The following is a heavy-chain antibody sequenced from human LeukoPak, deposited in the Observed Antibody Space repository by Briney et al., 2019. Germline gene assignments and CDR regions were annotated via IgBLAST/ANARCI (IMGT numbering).Heavy chain of an antibody. CDR2: ISPYNGDT. J-gene: IGHJ4*02. D-gene: IGHD4-17*01. CDR3: VRDENYGIYINFDF. Sequence: ASVKVSCKASGGTFSSYAISWVRQAPGEGLEWMGWISPYNGDTNYAQKFQGRLTLTTDTSTSTASMELRSLTSDDTAVYYCVRDENYGIYINFDFWGQGTVVTVSS. V-gene: IGHV1-18*01. CDR1: GGTFSSYA.